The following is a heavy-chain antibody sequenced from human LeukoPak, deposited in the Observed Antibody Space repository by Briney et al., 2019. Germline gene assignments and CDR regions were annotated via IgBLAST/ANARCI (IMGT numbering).Heavy chain of an antibody. D-gene: IGHD3-10*01. Sequence: PGGSLRLSCAASGFTFSNYAMHWVRQAPGKGLEWVSLISSGGTYEYYADSVKGRFTISRDSSKNTLYLQLNSLRAEDTAVYYCARDSTYYYDSGSSGPHYFDNWGQGTLVTVSS. V-gene: IGHV3-30*01. CDR1: GFTFSNYA. CDR3: ARDSTYYYDSGSSGPHYFDN. J-gene: IGHJ4*02. CDR2: ISSGGTYE.